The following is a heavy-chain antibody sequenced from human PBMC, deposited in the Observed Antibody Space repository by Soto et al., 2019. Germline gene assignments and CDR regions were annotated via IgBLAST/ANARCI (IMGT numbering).Heavy chain of an antibody. V-gene: IGHV3-74*01. Sequence: EEQLVESGGGLVQPGGSLRLSCVASGFTFSKYWMHWVRQAPGKGLVWVSRINNEGSSTSYADSVKGRFTISRDNAKNTLYLQMNSLRAEDTAVYYCARCSGGSCYSYAFDIWGRGTMVTVSS. CDR3: ARCSGGSCYSYAFDI. CDR1: GFTFSKYW. J-gene: IGHJ3*02. D-gene: IGHD2-15*01. CDR2: INNEGSST.